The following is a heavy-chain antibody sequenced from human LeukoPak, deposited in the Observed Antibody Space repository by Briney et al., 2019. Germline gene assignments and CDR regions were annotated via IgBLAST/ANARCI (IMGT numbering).Heavy chain of an antibody. J-gene: IGHJ5*01. CDR3: ARGVADYDTSGYYYDS. CDR1: GGSINSYY. CDR2: VYTSGST. V-gene: IGHV4-4*07. D-gene: IGHD3-22*01. Sequence: ASETLSLTCTVSGGSINSYYWSWIRQPAGKGLEWIGRVYTSGSTNYNPSLRSRVTMSVDTSKNQFSLKLTSVTAADTAVYYCARGVADYDTSGYYYDSWGQGTLVTVSS.